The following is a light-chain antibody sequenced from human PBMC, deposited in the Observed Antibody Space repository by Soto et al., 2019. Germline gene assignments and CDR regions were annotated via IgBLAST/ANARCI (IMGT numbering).Light chain of an antibody. Sequence: QSVLTQPASVSGSPGQSITISCTGTSSDVGAYDYVSWYQQHPDKAPKLMIYEVSHRPSGVSNRFYGSKSVNTATLTISGLQAEDEADYYCSSYTSSSTRVFGTGTKATLL. J-gene: IGLJ1*01. CDR3: SSYTSSSTRV. CDR2: EVS. CDR1: SSDVGAYDY. V-gene: IGLV2-14*03.